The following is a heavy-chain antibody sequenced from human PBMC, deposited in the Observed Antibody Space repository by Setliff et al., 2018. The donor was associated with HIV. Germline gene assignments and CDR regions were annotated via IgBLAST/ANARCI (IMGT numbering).Heavy chain of an antibody. Sequence: LSLTCTVPGDSISSSSYYWGWIRQPPGKGLEWIGSIYYSGSTHYNPSLQSRVTVSVDTSKNQFSLNLSSVTAADTAVYYCARTLGSGTFRYYFDYWGQGTLVTVSS. V-gene: IGHV4-39*01. CDR1: GDSISSSSYY. CDR2: IYYSGST. CDR3: ARTLGSGTFRYYFDY. D-gene: IGHD3-10*01. J-gene: IGHJ4*02.